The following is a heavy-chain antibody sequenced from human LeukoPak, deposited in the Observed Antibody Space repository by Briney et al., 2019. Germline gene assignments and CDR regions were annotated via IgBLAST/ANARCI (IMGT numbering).Heavy chain of an antibody. CDR3: ARDLWNYYDSSGYYPFDY. J-gene: IGHJ4*02. CDR2: INPSGGST. D-gene: IGHD3-22*01. V-gene: IGHV1-46*01. Sequence: ASVTVSCKASGYTFTSYYMHWVRQAPGQGLEWMGIINPSGGSTSYAQKFQGRVTMTRDTSTSTAYMELRSLRSDDTAVYYCARDLWNYYDSSGYYPFDYWGQGTLVTVSS. CDR1: GYTFTSYY.